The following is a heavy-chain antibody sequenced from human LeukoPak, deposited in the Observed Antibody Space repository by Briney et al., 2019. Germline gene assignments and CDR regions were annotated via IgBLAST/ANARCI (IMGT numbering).Heavy chain of an antibody. J-gene: IGHJ6*02. CDR3: ARGTRAYCSSTSCQRDYYYYYGMDV. Sequence: PSETLSLTCTVSGGSISSSSYYWGWIRQPPGKGLEWIGSIYYSGSTYYNPSLKSRVTISVDTSKNQFSLKLSSVTAADTAVYYCARGTRAYCSSTSCQRDYYYYYGMDVWGQGTTVTVSS. D-gene: IGHD2-2*01. CDR1: GGSISSSSYY. CDR2: IYYSGST. V-gene: IGHV4-39*07.